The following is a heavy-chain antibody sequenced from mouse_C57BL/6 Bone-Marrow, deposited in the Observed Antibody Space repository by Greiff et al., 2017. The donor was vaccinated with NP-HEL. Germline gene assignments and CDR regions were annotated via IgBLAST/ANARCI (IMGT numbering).Heavy chain of an antibody. CDR2: IYPRSGNT. Sequence: QVQLQQSGAELARPGASVKLSCKASGYTFTSYGISWVKQRTGQGLEWIGEIYPRSGNTYYNEKFKGKATLTADKSSSTAYMELRSLTSEDSAVYFCARWYYGSSLYYYAMDYWGQGTSVTVSS. CDR1: GYTFTSYG. J-gene: IGHJ4*01. V-gene: IGHV1-81*01. CDR3: ARWYYGSSLYYYAMDY. D-gene: IGHD1-1*01.